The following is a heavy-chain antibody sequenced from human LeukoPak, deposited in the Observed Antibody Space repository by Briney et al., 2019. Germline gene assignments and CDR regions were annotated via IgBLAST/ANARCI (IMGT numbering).Heavy chain of an antibody. J-gene: IGHJ5*02. Sequence: RASETLSLTCTVSGVSISSYYWSWIRQPPGKGLEWVGYIYYSGSTNYNPSLKSRVTISVDTSKNQFSLKLSSVTAADTAVYYCARAGYCSSTSCYTRWFDPWGRGTLVTASS. D-gene: IGHD2-2*02. CDR2: IYYSGST. V-gene: IGHV4-59*01. CDR3: ARAGYCSSTSCYTRWFDP. CDR1: GVSISSYY.